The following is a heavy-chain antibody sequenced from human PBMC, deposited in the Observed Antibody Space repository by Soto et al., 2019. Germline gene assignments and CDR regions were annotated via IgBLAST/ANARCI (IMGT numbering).Heavy chain of an antibody. CDR1: GGSISSGYYY. D-gene: IGHD1-7*01. J-gene: IGHJ6*03. CDR3: ARGNSGQPDYYYYYMDV. Sequence: SETLSLTCTVSGGSISSGYYYWSWIRQPPGKGLEWIGEINHSGSTNYNPSLKSRVTISVDTSKNQFSLKLSSVTAADTAVYYCARGNSGQPDYYYYYMDVWGKGTTVTVS. CDR2: INHSGST. V-gene: IGHV4-39*07.